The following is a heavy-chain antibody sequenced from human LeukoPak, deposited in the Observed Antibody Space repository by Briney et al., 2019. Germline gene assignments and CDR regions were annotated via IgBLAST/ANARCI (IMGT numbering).Heavy chain of an antibody. J-gene: IGHJ1*01. CDR3: ARDSSEFRSLIPH. V-gene: IGHV1-69*13. Sequence: SVKVSCKASGYTFTSYAMHWVRQAPGQGLEWMGGITPMFGTAKYAQKFQGRVTITADESASTAYMELSSLRSEDTAVYYCARDSSEFRSLIPHWGQGTLVTVSS. CDR1: GYTFTSYA. CDR2: ITPMFGTA. D-gene: IGHD2-21*01.